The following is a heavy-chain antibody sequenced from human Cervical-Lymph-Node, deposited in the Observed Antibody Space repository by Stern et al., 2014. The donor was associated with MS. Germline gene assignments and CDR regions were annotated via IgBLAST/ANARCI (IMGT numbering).Heavy chain of an antibody. CDR3: ARGSRGMDV. J-gene: IGHJ6*02. CDR2: ITYDGSKT. Sequence: QVQLVQSGGGVVQPGRSLRVSCAGSGFTFRSYPIYWVRQAPGKGLEWVGVITYDGSKTHYEDSVKGRFTLSRDNSKNTVSLQMNSLTTEDTAVYFCARGSRGMDVWGQGTTVTVSS. V-gene: IGHV3-30-3*01. D-gene: IGHD3-10*01. CDR1: GFTFRSYP.